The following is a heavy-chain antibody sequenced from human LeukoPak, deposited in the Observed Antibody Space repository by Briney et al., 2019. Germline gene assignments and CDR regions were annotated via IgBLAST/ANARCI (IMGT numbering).Heavy chain of an antibody. Sequence: ASVKVSCKASGYTFTGYYMHWVRQAPGQGLEWMGWINPNSGGTNYAQKFRGWVTMTRDTSISTAYMELSRLRSDDTAVYYCARSVVRGVMRLYYYGMDVWGQGTTVTVSS. CDR1: GYTFTGYY. CDR3: ARSVVRGVMRLYYYGMDV. J-gene: IGHJ6*02. CDR2: INPNSGGT. V-gene: IGHV1-2*04. D-gene: IGHD3-10*01.